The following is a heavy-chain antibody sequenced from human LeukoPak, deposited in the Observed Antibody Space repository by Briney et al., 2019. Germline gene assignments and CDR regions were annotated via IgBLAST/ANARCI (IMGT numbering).Heavy chain of an antibody. D-gene: IGHD5-18*01. CDR3: AKGQFHYSYGLGYYYGMDV. CDR2: ISWNSGSI. Sequence: GRSLRLSCAASGFTFDDYAMHWVRQAPGKGLEWVSGISWNSGSIGYADSVKGRFTISRDNAKNSLYLQMNSLRAEDTALYYCAKGQFHYSYGLGYYYGMDVWGQGTTVTVSS. J-gene: IGHJ6*02. V-gene: IGHV3-9*01. CDR1: GFTFDDYA.